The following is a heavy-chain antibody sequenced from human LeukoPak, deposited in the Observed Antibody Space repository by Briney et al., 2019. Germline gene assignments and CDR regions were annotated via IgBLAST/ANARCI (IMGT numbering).Heavy chain of an antibody. CDR2: IYYSGST. V-gene: IGHV4-59*08. CDR1: GGSISSYY. J-gene: IGHJ4*02. D-gene: IGHD1-1*01. CDR3: ARRREGMEAPKSPGQ. Sequence: PSETLSLTCTVSGGSISSYYWSWIRQPPGKGLEWIGYIYYSGSTNYNPSLKSRVTISVDTSKNQFSLKLSSVTAADTAVYYCARRREGMEAPKSPGQRGQGTLVTVSS.